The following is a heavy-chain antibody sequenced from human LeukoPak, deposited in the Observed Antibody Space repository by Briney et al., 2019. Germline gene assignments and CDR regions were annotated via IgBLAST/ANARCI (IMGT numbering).Heavy chain of an antibody. V-gene: IGHV1-46*01. CDR1: GYTFTSYY. CDR2: INPSGGST. Sequence: GASVKVSCKASGYTFTSYYMHWVRQAPGQGLEWMGIINPSGGSTSYAQKFQGRVTMTRDTSTSTVYMGLSSLRSEDTAVYYCAREGYCSSTSCYNWFDPWGQGTLVTVSS. CDR3: AREGYCSSTSCYNWFDP. D-gene: IGHD2-2*01. J-gene: IGHJ5*02.